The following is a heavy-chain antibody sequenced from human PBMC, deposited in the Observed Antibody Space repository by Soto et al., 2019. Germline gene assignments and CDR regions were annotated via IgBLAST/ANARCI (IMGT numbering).Heavy chain of an antibody. D-gene: IGHD4-17*01. V-gene: IGHV4-59*08. J-gene: IGHJ4*02. CDR1: GGSISSYY. CDR2: IYYSGST. CDR3: ARRYGYYFDY. Sequence: QVQLQESGPGLVKPSETLSLTCTVSGGSISSYYWSWIRQPPGKGLEWIGYIYYSGSTNYNPSLTSRVTISVDPSKNQLSLKLSSVTAADTAVYYCARRYGYYFDYWGQGTLVTVSS.